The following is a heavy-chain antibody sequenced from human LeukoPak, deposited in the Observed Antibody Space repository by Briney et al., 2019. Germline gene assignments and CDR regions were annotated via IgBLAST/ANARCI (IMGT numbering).Heavy chain of an antibody. J-gene: IGHJ3*02. CDR2: IDQSGGRN. CDR1: GFTFSRFW. CDR3: ARDVEGGTFDI. V-gene: IGHV3-7*05. D-gene: IGHD3-16*01. Sequence: GGSLRLSCAASGFTFSRFWMNWVRQAPGRGLEWVANIDQSGGRNNYVDSVKGRFTISRDNAKNSLFLEMSSLRADDTAVYFCARDVEGGTFDIWGQGQRSPSLQ.